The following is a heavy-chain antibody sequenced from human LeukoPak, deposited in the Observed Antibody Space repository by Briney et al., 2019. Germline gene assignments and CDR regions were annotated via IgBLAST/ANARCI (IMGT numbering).Heavy chain of an antibody. J-gene: IGHJ5*02. D-gene: IGHD7-27*01. CDR3: ARDFAWGSGGAPIDDNWLDP. V-gene: IGHV1-18*01. CDR2: ISAYNGYT. CDR1: GYIFSNYG. Sequence: ASVKVSCKASGYIFSNYGITWVRQAPGHGLEWMGWISAYNGYTNYAQKLQGRVTMTTDTSTSTAYMELRSLRSDDTAVYYCARDFAWGSGGAPIDDNWLDPWGQGILVTVSS.